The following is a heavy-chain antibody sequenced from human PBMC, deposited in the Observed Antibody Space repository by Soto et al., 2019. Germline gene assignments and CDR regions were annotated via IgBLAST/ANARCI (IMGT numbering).Heavy chain of an antibody. V-gene: IGHV3-23*01. D-gene: IGHD3-16*01. J-gene: IGHJ1*01. CDR2: IGGDGGST. Sequence: EVQLLESGGGLVQPGVSLRLSCAASGFTFSIYAMNWVRQAPGKGLXXXXXIGGDGGSTFYADSVKGRVTISRDNSKNTLYLQMSSLRAEDTAVYYCVRAAYNPDGARYEYLQHWGQGTLVTVSA. CDR3: VRAAYNPDGARYEYLQH. CDR1: GFTFSIYA.